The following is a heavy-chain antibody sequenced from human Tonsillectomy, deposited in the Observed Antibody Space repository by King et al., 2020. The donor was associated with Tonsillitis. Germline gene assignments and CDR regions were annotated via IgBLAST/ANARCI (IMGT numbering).Heavy chain of an antibody. CDR2: ISNDGSNK. CDR1: GYTFSSYG. V-gene: IGHV3-30*18. D-gene: IGHD1-7*01. Sequence: VQLVESGGGVVQPGRSLRLSCAASGYTFSSYGMHWVRQAPGKGLEWVAVISNDGSNKYYADSVKGRVTISRDNSKNTLYLQMNSRRAEDTAVYYCAKEPAGTTFLHDYDYGMDVWGQGTTVTVSS. J-gene: IGHJ6*02. CDR3: AKEPAGTTFLHDYDYGMDV.